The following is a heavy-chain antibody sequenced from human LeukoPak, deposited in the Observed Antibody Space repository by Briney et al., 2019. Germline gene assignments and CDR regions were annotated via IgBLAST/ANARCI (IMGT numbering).Heavy chain of an antibody. J-gene: IGHJ4*02. CDR2: IKSDGSST. D-gene: IGHD3-10*01. CDR1: GFTFSSYW. CDR3: ARGSASYYHDY. V-gene: IGHV3-74*01. Sequence: SGGSLRLSCAASGFTFSSYWMHWVRQAPGKGLVWVSRIKSDGSSTNYADSVKGRFTISRDNAKNTLYLQMNSLRADDTAVYYCARGSASYYHDYWGQGTLVTVSS.